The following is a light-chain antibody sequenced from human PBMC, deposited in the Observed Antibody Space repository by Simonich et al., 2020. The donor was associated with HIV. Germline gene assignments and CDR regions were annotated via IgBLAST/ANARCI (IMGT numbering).Light chain of an antibody. CDR1: QSVLYNSNNKNY. Sequence: DIVMTQSPDSLAVSLGERATINCKSSQSVLYNSNNKNYLAWYQQKPGQPPKLPIYWATTREAGVPDRFSGSGSGTDFTLTISSLQAEDVAIYYCQQYYSTPPTFGQGTKVEIK. J-gene: IGKJ1*01. V-gene: IGKV4-1*01. CDR3: QQYYSTPPT. CDR2: WAT.